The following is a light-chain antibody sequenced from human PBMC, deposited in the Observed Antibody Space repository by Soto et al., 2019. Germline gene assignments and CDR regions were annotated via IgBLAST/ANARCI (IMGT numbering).Light chain of an antibody. Sequence: QSVLTQPPSASGTPGQRVTISCSGSSSNIGSNTVNWYQQLPGTAPKLLIYSNNQRPSGVPDRFSGSKAGTSASLAISGLQSEDEADYYCAAWHDSLNAWVFRRGTQLTVL. CDR3: AAWHDSLNAWV. CDR1: SSNIGSNT. V-gene: IGLV1-44*01. J-gene: IGLJ3*02. CDR2: SNN.